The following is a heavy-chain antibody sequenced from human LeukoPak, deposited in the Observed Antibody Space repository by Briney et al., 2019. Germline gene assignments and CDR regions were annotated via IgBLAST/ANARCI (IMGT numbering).Heavy chain of an antibody. D-gene: IGHD1-26*01. J-gene: IGHJ4*02. CDR1: GFTFSDYY. V-gene: IGHV3-11*01. CDR2: ISSSGSTI. Sequence: GGSLRLSCAASGFTFSDYYMSWIRQAPGKGLEWISYISSSGSTIYYADSVKGRFTISRDNAKNSLYLQMNSLRGEDTAVYYCARDKMGHSGYLDYWGQGTLVTVSS. CDR3: ARDKMGHSGYLDY.